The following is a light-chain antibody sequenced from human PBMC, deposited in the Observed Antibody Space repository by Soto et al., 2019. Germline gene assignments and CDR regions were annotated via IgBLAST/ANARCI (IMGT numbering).Light chain of an antibody. Sequence: DTXXXXSXSXLXASVLDIXTLTFRASQNISTYLNWYQQKPGKAPKLLIYDASSLQSGVPSRFSGSGAGTDFTLTISSLQPEDFATYYCQQANSFPLTFGGGTKVDIK. CDR2: DAS. V-gene: IGKV1D-12*01. CDR1: QNISTY. J-gene: IGKJ4*01. CDR3: QQANSFPLT.